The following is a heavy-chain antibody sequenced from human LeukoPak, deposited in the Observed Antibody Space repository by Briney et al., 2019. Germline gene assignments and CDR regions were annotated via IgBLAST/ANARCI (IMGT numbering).Heavy chain of an antibody. J-gene: IGHJ6*02. V-gene: IGHV1-2*06. CDR2: INPNSGGT. CDR3: AASLVIYYYYGMDV. Sequence: ASVKVSCKASGYTFTSYGISWVRQAPGQGLEWMGRINPNSGGTNYAQKFQGRVTMTRDTSISTAYMELSRLRSDDTAVYYCAASLVIYYYYGMDVWGQGTTVTVSS. CDR1: GYTFTSYG. D-gene: IGHD3-16*02.